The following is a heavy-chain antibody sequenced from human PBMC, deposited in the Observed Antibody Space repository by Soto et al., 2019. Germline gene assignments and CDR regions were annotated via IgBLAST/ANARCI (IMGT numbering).Heavy chain of an antibody. J-gene: IGHJ4*02. Sequence: ASVKVSCKASGYTFTSYAMHWVRQAPGQRLEWMGWINAGNGNRKYSQKFQGRVTITRDTSASTAYMELSSLRSEDTAVYYCASGSGYCISTSCYPLDYWGQGTLVTVSS. CDR2: INAGNGNR. CDR1: GYTFTSYA. CDR3: ASGSGYCISTSCYPLDY. V-gene: IGHV1-3*01. D-gene: IGHD2-2*01.